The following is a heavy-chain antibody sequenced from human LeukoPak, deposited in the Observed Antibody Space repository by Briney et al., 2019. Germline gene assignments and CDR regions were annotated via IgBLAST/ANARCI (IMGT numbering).Heavy chain of an antibody. CDR1: GGTFSSYA. CDR3: ARDYDSRFRYFDINYYYYMDV. Sequence: SVKVSCKASGGTFSSYAISWVRQAPGQGLEWMGRIIPIFGTANYAQKFQGGVTITTDESTSTAYMELSSLRSEDTAVYYCARDYDSRFRYFDINYYYYMDVWGKGTTVTVSS. D-gene: IGHD3-9*01. CDR2: IIPIFGTA. J-gene: IGHJ6*03. V-gene: IGHV1-69*05.